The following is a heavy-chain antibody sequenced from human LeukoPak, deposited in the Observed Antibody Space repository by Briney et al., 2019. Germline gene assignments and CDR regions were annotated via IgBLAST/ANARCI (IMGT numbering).Heavy chain of an antibody. CDR2: IYYSGST. D-gene: IGHD5-24*01. J-gene: IGHJ4*02. Sequence: SETLSLTCTVSGGSISNYYWNWIRQPPGKGLEWIGYIYYSGSTNYNPSLKSRVTISVDTSKNQFSLKLSSVTAADTAVYYCARESMGYTPDYWGQGTLVTVSS. CDR1: GGSISNYY. V-gene: IGHV4-59*01. CDR3: ARESMGYTPDY.